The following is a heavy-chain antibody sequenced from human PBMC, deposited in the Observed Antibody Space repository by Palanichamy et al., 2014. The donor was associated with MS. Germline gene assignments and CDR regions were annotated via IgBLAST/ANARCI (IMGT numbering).Heavy chain of an antibody. Sequence: HVQLAESGGGLVNPGGSLRLSCAGTGFMFGDYYMSRIRQAAGKRLEWVACISAGATMTYYADSARGRFTISRDNAKNSMYLQMNNLRVEDTAIYYCVASGWDKWGQGALVTVSS. CDR3: VASGWDK. CDR2: ISAGATMT. V-gene: IGHV3-11*01. CDR1: GFMFGDYY. D-gene: IGHD6-19*01. J-gene: IGHJ4*02.